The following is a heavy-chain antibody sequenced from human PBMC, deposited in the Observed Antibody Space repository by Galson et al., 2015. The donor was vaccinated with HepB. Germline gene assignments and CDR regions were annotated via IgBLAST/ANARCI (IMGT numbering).Heavy chain of an antibody. CDR1: GYSFSSYC. CDR3: ARRGSRSYYYYGMDV. J-gene: IGHJ6*02. Sequence: QSGAEVKKPGESLKISCKGSGYSFSSYCIGWVRQMPGKGLEWMGIIYPGDSDTRYSPSFQGQVTMSADKSISTAYLQWSSLKASDTAMYYCARRGSRSYYYYGMDVWGQGTTVTVSS. V-gene: IGHV5-51*03. CDR2: IYPGDSDT. D-gene: IGHD3-16*01.